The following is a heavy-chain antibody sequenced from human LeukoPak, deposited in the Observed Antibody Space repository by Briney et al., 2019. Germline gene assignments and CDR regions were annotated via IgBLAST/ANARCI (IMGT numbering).Heavy chain of an antibody. J-gene: IGHJ4*02. V-gene: IGHV3-7*03. CDR2: IKLNGSEK. CDR1: GFTFGKYW. CDR3: ARDQYDTWSRRGNFDS. Sequence: GGSLRLSCVASGFTFGKYWMSWVRQAPGKGLEWVANIKLNGSEKNYVDSVKGRFTISRDNTKNSLYLQMNSLRAEDTAVFYCARDQYDTWSRRGNFDSWGQGTLVIVSS. D-gene: IGHD3-3*01.